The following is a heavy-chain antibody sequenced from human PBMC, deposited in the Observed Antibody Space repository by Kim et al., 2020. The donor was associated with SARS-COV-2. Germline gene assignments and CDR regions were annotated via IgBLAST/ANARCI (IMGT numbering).Heavy chain of an antibody. CDR2: ST. V-gene: IGHV4-34*01. Sequence: STNYNPSLKSRVTISVDTSKNQFSLKLSSVTAADTAVYYCARGRNGGRAYWGQGTLVTVSS. J-gene: IGHJ4*02. D-gene: IGHD3-10*01. CDR3: ARGRNGGRAY.